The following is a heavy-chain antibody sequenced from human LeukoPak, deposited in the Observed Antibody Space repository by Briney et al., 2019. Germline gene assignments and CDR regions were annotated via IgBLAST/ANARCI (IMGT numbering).Heavy chain of an antibody. J-gene: IGHJ4*02. V-gene: IGHV5-51*01. CDR1: GYSFTTYW. Sequence: HGESLKISCKGSGYSFTTYWIGWVRQMPGKGLEWMGIIYPGDSDTRYSPSFQGQVTISADKSISTAYLQWSSLKASDTAMYYCARHADYYGSGSQANLDYWGQGTLVTVSS. CDR3: ARHADYYGSGSQANLDY. D-gene: IGHD3-10*01. CDR2: IYPGDSDT.